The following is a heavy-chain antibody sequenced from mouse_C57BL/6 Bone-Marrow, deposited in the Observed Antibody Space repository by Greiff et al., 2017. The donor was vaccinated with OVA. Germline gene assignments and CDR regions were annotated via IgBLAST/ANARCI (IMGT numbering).Heavy chain of an antibody. D-gene: IGHD1-1*01. J-gene: IGHJ2*01. V-gene: IGHV7-3*01. Sequence: EVQVVESGGGLVQPGGSLSLSCAASGFTFTDYYMSWVRQPPGKALEWLGFIRNKANGYTTEYSASVKGRFTISRDNSQSILYLQMNALRAEDSATYYCARITTVAYFDYWGQGTTLTVSS. CDR2: IRNKANGYTT. CDR3: ARITTVAYFDY. CDR1: GFTFTDYY.